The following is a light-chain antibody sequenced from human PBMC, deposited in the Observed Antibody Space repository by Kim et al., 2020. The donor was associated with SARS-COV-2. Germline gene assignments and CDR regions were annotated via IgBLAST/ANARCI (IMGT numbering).Light chain of an antibody. CDR1: QSVSSSY. V-gene: IGKV3-20*01. Sequence: LSPGERATLSCSASQSVSSSYLSWYQQKPGQAPRLLIYGAPSRSTGIPDRFSGSWSGTDFTLTISRLEPDDFAVYYCQQYGSSPYTFGQGTKLEI. CDR3: QQYGSSPYT. J-gene: IGKJ2*01. CDR2: GAP.